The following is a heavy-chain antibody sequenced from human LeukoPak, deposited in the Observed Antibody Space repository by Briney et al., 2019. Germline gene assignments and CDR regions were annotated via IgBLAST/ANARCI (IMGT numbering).Heavy chain of an antibody. Sequence: GGSLRLSCAASGFTVSSNYMSWVRQAPGKGLEWVSVIYSGGSTYYADSVKGRFTISRDNSKNIVYLQMNNLRVEDTAVYYCAGRVTGYSSGYVHWGQGTLVTVSS. CDR2: IYSGGST. J-gene: IGHJ4*02. CDR3: AGRVTGYSSGYVH. V-gene: IGHV3-53*01. CDR1: GFTVSSNY. D-gene: IGHD5-18*01.